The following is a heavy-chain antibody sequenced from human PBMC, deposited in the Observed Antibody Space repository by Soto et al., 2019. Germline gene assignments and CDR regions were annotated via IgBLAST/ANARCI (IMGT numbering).Heavy chain of an antibody. D-gene: IGHD6-13*01. J-gene: IGHJ6*02. V-gene: IGHV5-10-1*01. CDR2: IDPSDSYT. CDR1: GYSFTSYW. CDR3: AREEGVQRYSSSYYYYYGMDV. Sequence: GESLKISCKDPGYSFTSYWISWVRQMPGKGLEWMGRIDPSDSYTNYSPSFQGHVTISADKSISTAYLQWSSLKASDTAMYYCAREEGVQRYSSSYYYYYGMDVWGQGTTVTVSS.